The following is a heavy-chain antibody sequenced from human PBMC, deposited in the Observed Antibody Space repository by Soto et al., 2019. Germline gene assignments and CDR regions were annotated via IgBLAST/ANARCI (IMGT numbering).Heavy chain of an antibody. CDR2: INPNGGSP. CDR3: ARGLGLGDC. J-gene: IGHJ4*02. D-gene: IGHD3-9*01. CDR1: GYTFSSYY. Sequence: QVQLVQSGAEVKKPGASVKVSCKAAGYTFSSYYIHWVRQAPGQGLEWIGIINPNGGSPNYAQNFKGSITVTRDTSTATVYMDLSALTSDGTAMYYCARGLGLGDCWGQGTLVTVSS. V-gene: IGHV1-46*01.